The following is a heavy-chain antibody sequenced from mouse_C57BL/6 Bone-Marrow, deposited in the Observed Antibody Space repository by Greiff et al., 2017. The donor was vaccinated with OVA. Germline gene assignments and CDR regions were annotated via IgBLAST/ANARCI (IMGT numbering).Heavy chain of an antibody. CDR2: INPYNGGT. CDR1: GYTFTDYY. D-gene: IGHD1-1*01. J-gene: IGHJ2*01. V-gene: IGHV1-19*01. Sequence: VQLQQSGPVLVKPGASVKMSCKASGYTFTDYYMNWVKQSHGKSLEWIGVINPYNGGTSYNQKFKGKATLTVDKSSSTAYMELNSLTSEDSAVYYCASIYYYGPNYFDYWGQGTTLTVSS. CDR3: ASIYYYGPNYFDY.